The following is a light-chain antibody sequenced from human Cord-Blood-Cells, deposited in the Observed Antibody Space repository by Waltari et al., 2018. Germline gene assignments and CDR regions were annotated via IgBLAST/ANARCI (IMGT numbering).Light chain of an antibody. J-gene: IGKJ4*01. CDR1: KSVSSY. V-gene: IGKV3-11*01. CDR2: DAS. CDR3: QQRSNWPLT. Sequence: EIVLTQSPATLSLSPGERATISCRARKSVSSYLAWYQLQPGQAPRLLIYDASNRSTGIPARFSGSGSGTDFTLTISSLEPEDFAVYYCQQRSNWPLTFGGGTKVEIK.